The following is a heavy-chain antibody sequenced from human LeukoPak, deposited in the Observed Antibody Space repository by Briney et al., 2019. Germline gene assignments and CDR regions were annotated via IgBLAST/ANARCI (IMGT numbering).Heavy chain of an antibody. V-gene: IGHV4-38-2*01. CDR2: ISHSGLT. D-gene: IGHD4-23*01. CDR1: GYSISSGYY. Sequence: SETLSLTCSVSGYSISSGYYWGWIRQPPGKGPEWIGSISHSGLTYYSPSLQSRVSISVDTSKNQFSLRLSSVTAADTAVYFSVRHEAGHGGYSDFWGQGTLVTVSS. J-gene: IGHJ4*02. CDR3: VRHEAGHGGYSDF.